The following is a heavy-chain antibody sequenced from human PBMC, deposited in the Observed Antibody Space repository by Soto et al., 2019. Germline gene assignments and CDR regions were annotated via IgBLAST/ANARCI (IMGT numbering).Heavy chain of an antibody. CDR1: GYTFTSYG. D-gene: IGHD5-12*01. J-gene: IGHJ4*02. Sequence: ASVKVSCKASGYTFTSYGINWVRQAPGQGLEWMGWISANNGNTHYAQKLQGRVTMTTDTSTSTAYMELRSLRYDDTAVYYCARVQSGYDFAYWGQGTLVTVSS. CDR2: ISANNGNT. V-gene: IGHV1-18*01. CDR3: ARVQSGYDFAY.